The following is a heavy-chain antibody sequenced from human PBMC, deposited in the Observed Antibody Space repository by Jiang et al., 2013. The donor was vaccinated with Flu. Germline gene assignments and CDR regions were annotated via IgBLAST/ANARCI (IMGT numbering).Heavy chain of an antibody. J-gene: IGHJ5*02. D-gene: IGHD4-11*01. CDR3: ARHEDYPTVWFDP. CDR2: IYYSGST. V-gene: IGHV4-39*01. Sequence: PGLVKPSETLSLTCTVSGGSISSSSYYWGWIRQPPGKGLEWIGSIYYSGSTYYNPSLKSRVTISVDTSKNQFSLKLSSVTAAGTAVYYCARHEDYPTVWFDPWGQGTLVTVSS. CDR1: GGSISSSSYY.